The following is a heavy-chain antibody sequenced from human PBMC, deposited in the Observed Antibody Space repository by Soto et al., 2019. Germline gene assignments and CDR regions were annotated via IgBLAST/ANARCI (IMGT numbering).Heavy chain of an antibody. CDR3: ARSSNSIAAAGTGFDY. V-gene: IGHV3-53*01. Sequence: GGSLRLSCAASGFTVSSNYMSWVRQAPGKGLEWVSVIYSGGSTYYADSVKGRFTISRDNSKNTLYLQMNSLRAEDTAVYYCARSSNSIAAAGTGFDYWGQGPLVTVSS. CDR2: IYSGGST. CDR1: GFTVSSNY. D-gene: IGHD6-13*01. J-gene: IGHJ4*02.